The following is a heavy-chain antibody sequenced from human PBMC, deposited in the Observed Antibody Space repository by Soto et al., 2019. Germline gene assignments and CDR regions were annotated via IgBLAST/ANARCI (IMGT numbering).Heavy chain of an antibody. Sequence: EVQLVESGGGLVKPGGSLRLSCAASGFDFSSYSMNWVHQAPGKGLEWVSSINEDSSYIYYAHSLRGRFTISRDNAKESLYLQRNSLRAEDTAVYYCVRDFGWYFRSGYMDVWGDGATVTVSS. CDR3: VRDFGWYFRSGYMDV. CDR2: INEDSSYI. J-gene: IGHJ6*03. D-gene: IGHD3-3*01. CDR1: GFDFSSYS. V-gene: IGHV3-21*02.